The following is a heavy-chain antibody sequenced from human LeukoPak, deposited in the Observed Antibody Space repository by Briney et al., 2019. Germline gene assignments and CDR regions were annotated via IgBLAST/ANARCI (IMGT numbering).Heavy chain of an antibody. D-gene: IGHD3-22*01. CDR3: ARVGGLYYYDSSGLIPFDY. V-gene: IGHV4-59*01. CDR1: GGSISSYY. CDR2: IYYSGST. Sequence: SETLSLTCTVSGGSISSYYWSWIRQPPGMGLEWIGYIYYSGSTNYNPSLKSRVTISVDTSKNQFSLKLSSVTAADTAVYYCARVGGLYYYDSSGLIPFDYWGQGTLVTVSS. J-gene: IGHJ4*02.